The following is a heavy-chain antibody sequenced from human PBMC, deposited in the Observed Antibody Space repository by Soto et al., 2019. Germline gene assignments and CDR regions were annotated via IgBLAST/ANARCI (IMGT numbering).Heavy chain of an antibody. CDR3: ARVYYYDSSGWLLAY. J-gene: IGHJ4*02. CDR1: GGSISSGGYY. CDR2: IYYSGST. D-gene: IGHD3-22*01. V-gene: IGHV4-31*03. Sequence: SETLSLTCTVSGGSISSGGYYWSWIRQHPGKGLEWIGYIYYSGSTYYNPSLKSRVTISVDTSKNQFSLKLSSVTAADTAVYYCARVYYYDSSGWLLAYWGQGTLVTVSS.